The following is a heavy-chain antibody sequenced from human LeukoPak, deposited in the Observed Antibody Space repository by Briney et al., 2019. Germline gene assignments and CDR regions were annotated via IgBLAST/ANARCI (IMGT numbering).Heavy chain of an antibody. J-gene: IGHJ4*02. Sequence: GGSLRLSCAASGFTFSSYGMHWVRQAPGKGLEWMAVISYDGSNKYYADSVKGRFTISRDNSKNTLYLQMNSLRAEDTAVYYCAKDSGYGLFDYWGQGTLVTVSS. V-gene: IGHV3-30*18. CDR3: AKDSGYGLFDY. CDR1: GFTFSSYG. D-gene: IGHD5-18*01. CDR2: ISYDGSNK.